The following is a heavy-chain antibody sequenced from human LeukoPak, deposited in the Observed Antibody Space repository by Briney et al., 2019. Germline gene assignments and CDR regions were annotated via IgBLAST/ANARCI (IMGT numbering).Heavy chain of an antibody. CDR1: GYTFIGYY. J-gene: IGHJ4*02. CDR2: INPNSGGT. Sequence: GASVKVSCKASGYTFIGYYIHWVRQAPGQGLEWMGWINPNSGGTNYAQKFQGRVSMTRDTSINTAYMELSRLKSDDTAVFYCAIATMTGGVFDYWGQGTLVTVSS. CDR3: AIATMTGGVFDY. V-gene: IGHV1-2*02. D-gene: IGHD5-12*01.